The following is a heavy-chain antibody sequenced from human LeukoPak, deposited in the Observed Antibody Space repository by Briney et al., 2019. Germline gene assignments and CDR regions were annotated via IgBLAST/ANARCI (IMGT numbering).Heavy chain of an antibody. Sequence: SQTLSLTCTVSGGSISSGDYYWRWIRQPPGKGLEWIGYIYYSGSTYYNPSLKSRVTISVDTSKNQFSLKLSSMTAADTAVYYCARHMSIAASYYFDYWGQGTLVTVSS. V-gene: IGHV4-30-4*01. CDR3: ARHMSIAASYYFDY. CDR1: GGSISSGDYY. D-gene: IGHD6-6*01. CDR2: IYYSGST. J-gene: IGHJ4*02.